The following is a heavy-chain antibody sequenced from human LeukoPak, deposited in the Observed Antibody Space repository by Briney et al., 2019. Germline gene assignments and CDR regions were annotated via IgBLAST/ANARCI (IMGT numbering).Heavy chain of an antibody. Sequence: TSETLSLTCTVSAGSISPYYWSWIRQPPGKGLEWLGYIYYSGSTDYNPSLMGRLTISVDTSKNQFSLTLTSVTEADTAVYYCARDYGGKLDYWGHGTLVTVSS. D-gene: IGHD4-23*01. CDR1: AGSISPYY. J-gene: IGHJ4*01. V-gene: IGHV4-59*01. CDR2: IYYSGST. CDR3: ARDYGGKLDY.